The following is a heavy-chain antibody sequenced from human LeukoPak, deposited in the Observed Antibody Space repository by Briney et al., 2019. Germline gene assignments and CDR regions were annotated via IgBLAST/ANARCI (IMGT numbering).Heavy chain of an antibody. Sequence: GGSLRLFCAASGFTFSSYAMSWVRQAPGKALEWVSSISGSGGSTYYAASVKGRFTISRDNSKNTLYLQMNRLRAEDTAVYYCAKDSFPLYGSGSYYNRAFDYWGQGTLVTVSS. J-gene: IGHJ4*02. CDR3: AKDSFPLYGSGSYYNRAFDY. CDR2: ISGSGGST. CDR1: GFTFSSYA. D-gene: IGHD3-10*01. V-gene: IGHV3-23*01.